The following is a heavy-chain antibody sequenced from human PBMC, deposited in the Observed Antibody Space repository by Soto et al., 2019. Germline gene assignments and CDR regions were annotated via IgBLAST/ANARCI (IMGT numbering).Heavy chain of an antibody. Sequence: QVQLVQSGAEVKKPGASVKVSCKASGYTFTSYDINWVRQATGQGLEWMGWMNPNSGNTGYAQKFQGRVTMTRNTSIRTAYLELSSLRSEDTAVYYCARGPTTVVTRAWFDPWGQGTLVTVSS. J-gene: IGHJ5*02. D-gene: IGHD4-17*01. CDR1: GYTFTSYD. CDR3: ARGPTTVVTRAWFDP. CDR2: MNPNSGNT. V-gene: IGHV1-8*01.